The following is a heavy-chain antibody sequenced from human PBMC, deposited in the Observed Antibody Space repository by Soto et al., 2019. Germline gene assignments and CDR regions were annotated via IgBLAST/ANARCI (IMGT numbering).Heavy chain of an antibody. D-gene: IGHD1-1*01. Sequence: QVHLVESGGGVVQPGMSLRLSCAASGFTFSSYGMHWVRQAPGKGLEWLAIIWYDGSNKYYADYVKGRFSISRDNSKNTLYLQMTSLRAEDTAVYYCAREMRYLQPDYWGKGTLVTVSS. J-gene: IGHJ4*02. CDR3: AREMRYLQPDY. CDR2: IWYDGSNK. CDR1: GFTFSSYG. V-gene: IGHV3-33*01.